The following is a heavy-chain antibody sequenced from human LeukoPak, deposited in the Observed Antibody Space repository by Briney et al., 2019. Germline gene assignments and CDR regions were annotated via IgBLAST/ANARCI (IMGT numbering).Heavy chain of an antibody. V-gene: IGHV3-30*03. CDR3: ARGGGSSHFDS. D-gene: IGHD2-15*01. CDR2: ISYDGRNK. J-gene: IGHJ4*02. Sequence: GGSLRLSCAASGFTFSSYGMHWVRQAPGKGLEGVAVISYDGRNKYYADSVKGRFTISRDNSKNTLYLQMNSLRAEDTAVYYCARGGGSSHFDSWGQGSLVIVSS. CDR1: GFTFSSYG.